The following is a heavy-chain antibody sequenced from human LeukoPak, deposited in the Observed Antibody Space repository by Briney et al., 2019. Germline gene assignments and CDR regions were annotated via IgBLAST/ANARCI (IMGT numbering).Heavy chain of an antibody. CDR1: GFTFTHAW. CDR2: IKSKADGETT. J-gene: IGHJ4*02. V-gene: IGHV3-15*01. D-gene: IGHD3-10*01. Sequence: MAGGSLRLSCAASGFTFTHAWMTWVRQAPGKGLEWVGRIKSKADGETTDYAAPVKGRFFMSRDDSKATLYLQMNYLETEDTAVYYCTTDLGITMIRGVIVSWGQETLVTVSS. CDR3: TTDLGITMIRGVIVS.